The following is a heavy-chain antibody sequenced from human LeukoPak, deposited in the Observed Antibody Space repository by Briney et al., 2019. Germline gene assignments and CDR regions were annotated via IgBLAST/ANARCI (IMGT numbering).Heavy chain of an antibody. D-gene: IGHD3-22*01. J-gene: IGHJ4*02. V-gene: IGHV1-69*13. CDR3: ARDTTPHGYSEYYFDY. CDR2: IIPIFGTA. Sequence: RASVKVSCKASGGTFSSYAISWVRQAPGQGLEWMGGIIPIFGTANYAQKFQGRVTITADESTSTAYMELSSLRSEDTAVYYCARDTTPHGYSEYYFDYWGQGTLVTVSS. CDR1: GGTFSSYA.